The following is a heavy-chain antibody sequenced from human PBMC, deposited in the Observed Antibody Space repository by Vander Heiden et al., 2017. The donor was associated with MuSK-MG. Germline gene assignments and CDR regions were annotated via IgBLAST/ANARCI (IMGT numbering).Heavy chain of an antibody. Sequence: EVQLVESGGGLVQPGGSLRLSCAASGFTFSRYWMSWVRQAPGKGLEWVAHIKGDGSYSDYVDSVRGRFTISRDNAKNSLYLQMNSLRAEDTAVYYCTRDGWGNLRDYWGQGALVKVSS. CDR3: TRDGWGNLRDY. CDR2: IKGDGSYS. V-gene: IGHV3-7*01. D-gene: IGHD3-16*01. CDR1: GFTFSRYW. J-gene: IGHJ4*02.